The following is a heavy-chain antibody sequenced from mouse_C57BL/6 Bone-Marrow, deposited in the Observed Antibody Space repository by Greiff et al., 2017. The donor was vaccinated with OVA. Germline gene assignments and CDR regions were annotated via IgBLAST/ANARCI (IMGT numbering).Heavy chain of an antibody. CDR3: ARWYYYGSSYWYFDV. CDR1: GYTFPSSW. D-gene: IGHD1-1*01. J-gene: IGHJ1*03. CDR2: IDPSDSYT. Sequence: VQLQQPGAELVMPGASVKLSCKASGYTFPSSWMHWVKQRPGQGLEWIGEIDPSDSYTKSNQKFKGKSTLTVDKSSSTAYMQLSSLPSEDSAVYYCARWYYYGSSYWYFDVWGTGTTVTVSS. V-gene: IGHV1-69*01.